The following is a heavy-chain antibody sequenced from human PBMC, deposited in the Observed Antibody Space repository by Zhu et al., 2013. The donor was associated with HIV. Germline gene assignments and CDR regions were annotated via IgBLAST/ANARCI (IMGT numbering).Heavy chain of an antibody. D-gene: IGHD6-19*01. V-gene: IGHV1-18*01. Sequence: QAQLEQSGAEVKKPGASVKVSCKASNYNFPTYHISWVRQAPGHGLEWLGWVSGYNGNTYYVEKFQGRVTLTTDTSTSTAYMELRSLRSDDTAVYYCARLQWRSGTNSDFDSWGQGTLVTVSS. J-gene: IGHJ4*02. CDR2: VSGYNGNT. CDR3: ARLQWRSGTNSDFDS. CDR1: NYNFPTYH.